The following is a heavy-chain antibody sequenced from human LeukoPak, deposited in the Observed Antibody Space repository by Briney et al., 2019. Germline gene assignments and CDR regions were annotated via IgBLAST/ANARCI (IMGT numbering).Heavy chain of an antibody. CDR2: IWYDGSNK. Sequence: GGSLRLSCAASGFTFSSYGMHWVRQAPGEGREWVAVIWYDGSNKYYADSVKGRFTISRDNSKNTLYLQMNSLRAEDTAVYYCAKGGGPYCGGDCYWADAFDIWGQGTMVTVSS. J-gene: IGHJ3*02. CDR3: AKGGGPYCGGDCYWADAFDI. D-gene: IGHD2-21*02. CDR1: GFTFSSYG. V-gene: IGHV3-33*06.